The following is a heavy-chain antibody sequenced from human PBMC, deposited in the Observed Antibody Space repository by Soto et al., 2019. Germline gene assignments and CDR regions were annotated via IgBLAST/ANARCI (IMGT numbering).Heavy chain of an antibody. CDR1: GFTFSSYA. CDR3: ARDLCSGGTCYSAY. Sequence: QVQLVESGGGVVQPGRSLRLSCAASGFTFSSYAMHWVRQAPGKGLGWAAVISYDGRSIYYADSVKGRFTVSRDNSKNTVWLEMNSLRGEDTAIYYCARDLCSGGTCYSAYWGQGTLVTVSS. D-gene: IGHD2-15*01. CDR2: ISYDGRSI. V-gene: IGHV3-30*04. J-gene: IGHJ4*02.